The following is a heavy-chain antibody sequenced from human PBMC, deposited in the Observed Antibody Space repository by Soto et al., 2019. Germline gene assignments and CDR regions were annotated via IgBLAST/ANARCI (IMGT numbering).Heavy chain of an antibody. CDR1: GYTFTSYG. J-gene: IGHJ1*01. D-gene: IGHD6-13*01. V-gene: IGHV1-18*01. Sequence: ASVKVSCKASGYTFTSYGISWVRQAPGQGPEWMGWISAYNGDTDYAPKFQGRVTMSTDTSTSTVYMEVGSLTSDDTAVYYCARDNLPSSIAEPGLPKYFQFWGQGTRVTAPQ. CDR3: ARDNLPSSIAEPGLPKYFQF. CDR2: ISAYNGDT.